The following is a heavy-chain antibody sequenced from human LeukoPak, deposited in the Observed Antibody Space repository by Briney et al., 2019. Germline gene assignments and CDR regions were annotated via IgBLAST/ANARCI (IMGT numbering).Heavy chain of an antibody. V-gene: IGHV1-18*01. Sequence: ASVTVSCKASGYPFDNFGLTWVRQAPRQGLEWMGWISAYNGNTHYAQKFRGRLTMTTDTSTTTAYLELRSLKSDDTAVYYCARDRLGGDLAGESLYWGQGTLVTVFS. D-gene: IGHD4-17*01. J-gene: IGHJ4*02. CDR1: GYPFDNFG. CDR3: ARDRLGGDLAGESLY. CDR2: ISAYNGNT.